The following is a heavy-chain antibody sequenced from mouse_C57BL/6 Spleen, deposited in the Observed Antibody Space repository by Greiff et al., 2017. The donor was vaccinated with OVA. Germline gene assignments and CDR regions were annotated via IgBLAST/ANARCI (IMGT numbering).Heavy chain of an antibody. CDR3: ARRYGSSYDWYFDV. CDR1: GYTFTSYW. D-gene: IGHD1-1*01. J-gene: IGHJ1*03. Sequence: VQLQQPGAELVKPGASVKMSCKASGYTFTSYWITWVKQRPGQGLEWIGDIYPGSGSTNYNEKFKSKATLTVDTSSSTAYMQLSSLTSEDSAVYYCARRYGSSYDWYFDVWGTGTTVTVSS. V-gene: IGHV1-55*01. CDR2: IYPGSGST.